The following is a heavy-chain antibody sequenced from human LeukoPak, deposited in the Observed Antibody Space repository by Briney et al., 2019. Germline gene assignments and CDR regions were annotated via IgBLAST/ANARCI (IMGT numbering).Heavy chain of an antibody. CDR3: AREQLANYFDY. V-gene: IGHV4-39*01. D-gene: IGHD6-6*01. CDR1: GGSISSSSYY. J-gene: IGHJ4*02. CDR2: IYYSGST. Sequence: SETLSLTCTVSGGSISSSSYYWGWIRQPPGKGLEWIGSIYYSGSTYYNPSLKSRVTISVDTSKNQFSLKLSSVTAADTAVYYCAREQLANYFDYWGQGTLVTVSS.